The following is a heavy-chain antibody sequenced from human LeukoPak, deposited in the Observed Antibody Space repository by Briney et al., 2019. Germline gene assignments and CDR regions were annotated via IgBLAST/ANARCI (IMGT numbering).Heavy chain of an antibody. CDR2: IYPGDSDT. D-gene: IGHD1-7*01. CDR3: ARQRLGLAGTPDSYYYYYMDV. Sequence: GASLQISCKGSTGLFTGYWIGWVRQLPGKGLEWMGIIYPGDSDTRYSPPFQGQVTISVDKSTSTAYLQWSSLEASDTAIYYCARQRLGLAGTPDSYYYYYMDVWGKGTTVTISS. V-gene: IGHV5-51*01. J-gene: IGHJ6*03. CDR1: TGLFTGYW.